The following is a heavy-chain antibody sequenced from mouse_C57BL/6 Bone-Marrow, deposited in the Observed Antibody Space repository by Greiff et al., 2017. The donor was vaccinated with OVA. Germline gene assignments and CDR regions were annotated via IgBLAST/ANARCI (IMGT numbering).Heavy chain of an antibody. Sequence: EVQLQQSGPELVKPGASVKISCKASGYTFTDYYMNWVKQSHGKSLEWIGDINPNNGGTSYNQKFKGKATLTVDKSSSTAYMELRSLTSEDSAVYYCARRPNYYAMDYWGQGTSVTVSS. V-gene: IGHV1-26*01. J-gene: IGHJ4*01. CDR2: INPNNGGT. CDR1: GYTFTDYY. CDR3: ARRPNYYAMDY.